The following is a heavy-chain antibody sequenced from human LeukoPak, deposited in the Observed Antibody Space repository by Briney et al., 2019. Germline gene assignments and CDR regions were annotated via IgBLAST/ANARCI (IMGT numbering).Heavy chain of an antibody. CDR3: AKDTHQLDLPVDY. CDR2: ISGSGGST. V-gene: IGHV3-23*01. Sequence: GGSLRLSCAASGFTVSSNYMSWVRQAPGKGLEWVSAISGSGGSTYYADSVKGRFTISRDNSKNTLYLQMNSLRAEDTAVYYCAKDTHQLDLPVDYWGQGTLVTVSS. J-gene: IGHJ4*02. D-gene: IGHD2-2*01. CDR1: GFTVSSNY.